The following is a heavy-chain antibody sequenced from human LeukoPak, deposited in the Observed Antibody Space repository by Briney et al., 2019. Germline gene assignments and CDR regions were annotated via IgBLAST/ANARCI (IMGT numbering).Heavy chain of an antibody. D-gene: IGHD2-15*01. J-gene: IGHJ6*02. CDR3: ARDEDTRPYYYYSDGMDG. CDR1: GGSLCIYY. CDR2: IYYSGST. Sequence: SETPSLTPTDSGGSLCIYYWSSGRQPPRKGLEWIGYIYYSGSTNYNPPLPRRVTISVDTSKNQFSMKLSSVTAADTAVYYCARDEDTRPYYYYSDGMDGWGQGTTVTVSS. V-gene: IGHV4-59*12.